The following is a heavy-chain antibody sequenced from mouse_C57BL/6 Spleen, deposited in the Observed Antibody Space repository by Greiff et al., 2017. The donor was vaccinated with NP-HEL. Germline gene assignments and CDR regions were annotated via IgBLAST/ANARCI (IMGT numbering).Heavy chain of an antibody. V-gene: IGHV4-1*01. CDR2: INPDSSTI. CDR1: GIDFSRYW. CDR3: ARQIGYDYDDAMDY. Sequence: EVKLLESGGGLVQPGGSLKLSCAASGIDFSRYWMSWVRRAPGKGLEWIGEINPDSSTINYAPSLKDKFIISRDNAKNTLYLQMSKVRSEDTALYYCARQIGYDYDDAMDYWGQGTSVTVSS. D-gene: IGHD2-4*01. J-gene: IGHJ4*01.